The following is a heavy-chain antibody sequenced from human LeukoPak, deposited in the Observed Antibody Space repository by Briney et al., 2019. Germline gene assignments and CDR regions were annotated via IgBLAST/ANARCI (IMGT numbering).Heavy chain of an antibody. CDR3: AKDVGQWQSWNWFAP. J-gene: IGHJ5*02. Sequence: PGRSLTLSCAASGFTFNSYGMHWVRQAPGKGLEWVAAISHDGSKTYYGDSVKGRFTISKDNSKNTFLQMNSLRPEDTAIYYCAKDVGQWQSWNWFAPWGQGTLGIVSS. D-gene: IGHD6-19*01. CDR1: GFTFNSYG. CDR2: ISHDGSKT. V-gene: IGHV3-30*18.